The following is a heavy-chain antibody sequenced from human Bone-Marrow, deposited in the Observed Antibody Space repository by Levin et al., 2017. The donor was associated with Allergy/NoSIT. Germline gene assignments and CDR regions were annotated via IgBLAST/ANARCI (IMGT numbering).Heavy chain of an antibody. CDR1: GFTFSSYG. CDR3: AKDLRSSRRRPIVVVPAAIYAASGAYYYYGMDV. J-gene: IGHJ6*02. D-gene: IGHD2-2*02. V-gene: IGHV3-30*18. CDR2: ISYDGSNK. Sequence: LSLTCAASGFTFSSYGMHWVRQAPGKGLEWVAVISYDGSNKYYADSVKGRFTISRDNSKNTLYLQMNSLRAEDTAVYYCAKDLRSSRRRPIVVVPAAIYAASGAYYYYGMDVWGQGTTVTVSS.